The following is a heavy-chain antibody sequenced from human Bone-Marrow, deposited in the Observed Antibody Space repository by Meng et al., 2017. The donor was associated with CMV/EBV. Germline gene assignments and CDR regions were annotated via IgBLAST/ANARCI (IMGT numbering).Heavy chain of an antibody. J-gene: IGHJ4*02. CDR3: AKVLYSSSSGDY. D-gene: IGHD6-6*01. Sequence: GESLKISCAASGFTFSSYGMHWVRQAPGKGLEWVAFIRYDGSNKYYADSVKGRFTISRDNSKNTLYLQMNSLRAEDTAVYYCAKVLYSSSSGDYWGQGTLVTVSS. V-gene: IGHV3-30*02. CDR2: IRYDGSNK. CDR1: GFTFSSYG.